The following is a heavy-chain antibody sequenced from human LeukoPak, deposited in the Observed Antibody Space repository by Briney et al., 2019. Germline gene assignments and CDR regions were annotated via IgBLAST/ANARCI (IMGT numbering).Heavy chain of an antibody. CDR3: AREYSSSSNYYGMDV. CDR2: ISTSSSYI. V-gene: IGHV3-21*01. J-gene: IGHJ6*02. CDR1: GFTFSSYS. Sequence: GSLRLSCAASGFTFSSYSMNWVRQAPGKGLEWVSSISTSSSYIYYADSVKGRFTISRDNAKNSLYPQMHSLRAEDTAMYYCAREYSSSSNYYGMDVWGQGTTVTVSS. D-gene: IGHD6-6*01.